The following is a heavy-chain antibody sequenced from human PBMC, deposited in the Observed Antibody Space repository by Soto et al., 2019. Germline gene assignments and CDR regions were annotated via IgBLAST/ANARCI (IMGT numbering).Heavy chain of an antibody. CDR3: ARRYGSFFDI. CDR2: IYYSGST. D-gene: IGHD3-10*01. Sequence: PSETLSLTCAVSGDAISSNNWWTWVRQPPGKGLEWIGYIYYSGSTNYNPSLKSRVTILVDTSKNQFSLKLSSVTAADTAVYYCARRYGSFFDIWGQGTMVTVSS. CDR1: GDAISSNNW. J-gene: IGHJ3*02. V-gene: IGHV4-4*02.